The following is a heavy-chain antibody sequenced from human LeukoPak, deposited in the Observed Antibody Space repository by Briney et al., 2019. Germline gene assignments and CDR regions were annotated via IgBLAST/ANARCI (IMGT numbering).Heavy chain of an antibody. CDR1: GYTFTGYY. CDR2: INPNSGGT. CDR3: ARPADITMIVVASRGVDY. Sequence: EASVKVSCEASGYTFTGYYMHWVRQAPGQGLEWMGRINPNSGGTNYAQKFQGRVTMTRDTSISTAYMELSRLRSDDTAVYYCARPADITMIVVASRGVDYWGQGTLVTVSS. J-gene: IGHJ4*02. D-gene: IGHD3-22*01. V-gene: IGHV1-2*06.